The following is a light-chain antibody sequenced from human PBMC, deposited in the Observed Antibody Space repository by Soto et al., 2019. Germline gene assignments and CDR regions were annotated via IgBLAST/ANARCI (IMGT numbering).Light chain of an antibody. CDR1: QSVSSN. CDR2: AAS. V-gene: IGKV3-15*01. Sequence: EIVMTQSPATLSVSPGERATLSCRASQSVSSNLAWYQQKPGQAPRLLIYAASTRATGIPARFSGSGSGTAFTLTIGSLQSEDFAVYYCQQYNNWPPLTFGGGTKVEIK. J-gene: IGKJ4*01. CDR3: QQYNNWPPLT.